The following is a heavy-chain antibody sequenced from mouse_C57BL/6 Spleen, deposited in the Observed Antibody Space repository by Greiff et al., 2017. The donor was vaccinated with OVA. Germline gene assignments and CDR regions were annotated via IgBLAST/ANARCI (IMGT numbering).Heavy chain of an antibody. CDR1: GYSITSGYY. V-gene: IGHV3-6*01. CDR3: ARDSSGYGGGY. Sequence: EVKLMESGPGLVKPSQSLSLTCSVTGYSITSGYYWNWIRQFPGNKLEWMGYISYDGSNNYNPSLKNRISITRDTTKNQFFLKLKSVTTEDTATYNCARDSSGYGGGYWGQGTTLTVSS. J-gene: IGHJ2*01. D-gene: IGHD3-2*02. CDR2: ISYDGSN.